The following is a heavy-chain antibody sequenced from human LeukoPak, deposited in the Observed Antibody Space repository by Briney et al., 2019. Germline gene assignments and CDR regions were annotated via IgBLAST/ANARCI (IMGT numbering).Heavy chain of an antibody. D-gene: IGHD1-26*01. CDR1: GFTFSSYG. CDR3: AREDSGSYYYLDY. J-gene: IGHJ4*02. V-gene: IGHV3-30*03. Sequence: GGSLRLSCAASGFTFSSYGMHWVRQAPGKGLEWVAGISYDGSKKYYADSVKGRFTISRDNSKNTLYLQMNSLRAEDTAVYYCAREDSGSYYYLDYWGQGTLVTVSS. CDR2: ISYDGSKK.